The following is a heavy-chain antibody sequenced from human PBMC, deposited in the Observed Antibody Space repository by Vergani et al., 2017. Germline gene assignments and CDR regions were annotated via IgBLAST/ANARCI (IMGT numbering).Heavy chain of an antibody. Sequence: QVQLQESGPGLVKPSETLSLTCTVSGGSISSYYWSWIRQPPGKGLEWIGYIYYSGSTNYNPSLKSRVTISVDTSKNQFSLKLSSVTAADTAVYYCARALPQVADAFDIWGQGTMVTVSS. CDR1: GGSISSYY. D-gene: IGHD5-12*01. CDR2: IYYSGST. J-gene: IGHJ3*02. V-gene: IGHV4-59*08. CDR3: ARALPQVADAFDI.